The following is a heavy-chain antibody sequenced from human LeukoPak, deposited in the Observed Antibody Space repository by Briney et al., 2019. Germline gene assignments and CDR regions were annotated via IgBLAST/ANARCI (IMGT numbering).Heavy chain of an antibody. CDR3: ARDKQQLTSYYYMDV. J-gene: IGHJ6*03. V-gene: IGHV1-69*06. CDR1: GGTLSSYA. CDR2: IIPIFGTA. D-gene: IGHD6-13*01. Sequence: ASVKVSCKASGGTLSSYAISWVRQAPGQGLEWMGGIIPIFGTANYAQKFQGRVTITADKSTGTAYMELSSLRSEDTAVYYCARDKQQLTSYYYMDVWGKGTTVTVSS.